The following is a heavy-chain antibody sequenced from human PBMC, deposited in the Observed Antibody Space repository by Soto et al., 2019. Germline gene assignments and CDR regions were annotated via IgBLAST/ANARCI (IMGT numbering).Heavy chain of an antibody. CDR1: VEFFSNYG. CDR2: IIPIFGTI. V-gene: IGHV1-69*01. J-gene: IGHJ4*02. Sequence: QAQLVQSGAEVKEPGSSVKLSCKASVEFFSNYGISWVRQAPGQGLEWMGGIIPIFGTIRNAEKFQGRVTITADESTNTVYMELRNLRSADTALYFCARVFPDGWVEPGVVRGYLDTWGRGTLVTVSS. CDR3: ARVFPDGWVEPGVVRGYLDT. D-gene: IGHD3-10*01.